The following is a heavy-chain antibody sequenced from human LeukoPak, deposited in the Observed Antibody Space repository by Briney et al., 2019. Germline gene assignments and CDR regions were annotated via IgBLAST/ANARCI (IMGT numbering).Heavy chain of an antibody. CDR3: ARGASSVNRVHAFDI. CDR2: IYHSGST. V-gene: IGHV4-38-2*02. CDR1: GYSINSGYY. J-gene: IGHJ3*02. Sequence: SETLSLTCSVSGYSINSGYYWGWVRQPPGKGLEWIGTIYHSGSTYCNPSLKSRVTISIDTSENQFSLKLSSVTAADTAVYYCARGASSVNRVHAFDIWGQGTMVTVSS. D-gene: IGHD5/OR15-5a*01.